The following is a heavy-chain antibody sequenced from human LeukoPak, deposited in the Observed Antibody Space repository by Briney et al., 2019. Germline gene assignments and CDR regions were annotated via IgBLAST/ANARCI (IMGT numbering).Heavy chain of an antibody. Sequence: PSETLSLTFAVYGGSFSSYYWTWIRQSPGKGLEWIGEINHSGNYNYNPSLKSRVTILVDTSKNQFSLQLSSVTASDTAVYYCAGQDVDAGAGTTSYAFDIWDQGTMVTVSS. CDR2: INHSGNY. D-gene: IGHD1-14*01. V-gene: IGHV4-34*01. J-gene: IGHJ3*02. CDR1: GGSFSSYY. CDR3: AGQDVDAGAGTTSYAFDI.